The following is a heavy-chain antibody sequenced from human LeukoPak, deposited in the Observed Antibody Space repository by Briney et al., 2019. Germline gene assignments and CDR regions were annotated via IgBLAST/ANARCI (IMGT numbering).Heavy chain of an antibody. V-gene: IGHV1-18*01. CDR3: ARDRYGYYDSSGYYYRDFDY. Sequence: ASVKVSCKASGYTFTSYGISWVRQAPGQGLEWMGWISAYNGNTNYAQKLQGRVTMTTDTSTSTAYMELRSLRSDDTAVYSCARDRYGYYDSSGYYYRDFDYWGQGTLVTVSS. D-gene: IGHD3-22*01. CDR2: ISAYNGNT. CDR1: GYTFTSYG. J-gene: IGHJ4*02.